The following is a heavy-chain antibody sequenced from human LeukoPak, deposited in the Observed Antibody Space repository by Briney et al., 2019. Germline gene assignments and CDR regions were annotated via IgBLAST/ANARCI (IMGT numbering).Heavy chain of an antibody. Sequence: PSETLSLTCTVSGASITSYYWSWIRQSPGKGMEWIGYSYYTGGVNYNPSLKSRVTISVDTSKSQFSLKLSSMTAADTAVYYCARDKGQWIGELFLNWFDPWGQGTPVTVSS. V-gene: IGHV4-59*01. CDR3: ARDKGQWIGELFLNWFDP. CDR2: SYYTGGV. J-gene: IGHJ5*02. D-gene: IGHD3-10*01. CDR1: GASITSYY.